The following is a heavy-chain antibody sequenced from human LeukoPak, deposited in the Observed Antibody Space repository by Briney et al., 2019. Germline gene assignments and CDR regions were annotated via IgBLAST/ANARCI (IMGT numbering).Heavy chain of an antibody. CDR2: IKQDGSEK. J-gene: IGHJ5*02. CDR1: GFTFGSYL. D-gene: IGHD5-18*01. V-gene: IGHV3-7*01. CDR3: ARGASGIQLWFFDP. Sequence: PGGSLRLSCAASGFTFGSYLMNWVRQAPGKGLEWVANIKQDGSEKYYVDSVKGRFTISRDNAKNSLFLQMNSLRAEDTAVYYCARGASGIQLWFFDPWGQGTLVRVSS.